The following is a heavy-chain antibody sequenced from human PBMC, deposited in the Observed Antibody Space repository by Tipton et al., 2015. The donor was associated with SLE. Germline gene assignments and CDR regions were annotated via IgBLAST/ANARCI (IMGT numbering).Heavy chain of an antibody. CDR3: AKVIRSPNWFDP. CDR1: GGSISSYY. Sequence: GLVKPSETLSLTCTVSGGSISSYYWSWIRQPAGKGLEWIGRIYYSGSTYYNPSLKSRVTISVDTSKNQFSLKLSAVTAADTAVYYCAKVIRSPNWFDPWGQGTLVTVSS. J-gene: IGHJ5*02. CDR2: IYYSGST. V-gene: IGHV4-4*07. D-gene: IGHD2-21*01.